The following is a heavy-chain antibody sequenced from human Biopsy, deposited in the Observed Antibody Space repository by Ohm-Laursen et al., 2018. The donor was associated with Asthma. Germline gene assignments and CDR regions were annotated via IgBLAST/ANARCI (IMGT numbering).Heavy chain of an antibody. V-gene: IGHV4-39*01. D-gene: IGHD6-13*01. CDR3: VRGSSSWHHGPFHYYYGLDV. CDR2: IYYSGTT. Sequence: GTLSLTCSLSSGSGGYMRSGNYYWGWIRQPPGKGLEGIGSIYYSGTTYYNPSLESRVTVSAETSKIQFSQKHTSVTAADTAVYYCVRGSSSWHHGPFHYYYGLDVWGQGTTATVSS. J-gene: IGHJ6*02. CDR1: SGSGGYMRSGNYY.